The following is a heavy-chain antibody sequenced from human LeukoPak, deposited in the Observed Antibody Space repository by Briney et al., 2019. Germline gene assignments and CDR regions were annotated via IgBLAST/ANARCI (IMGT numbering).Heavy chain of an antibody. CDR1: GFTFSSYW. V-gene: IGHV3-74*01. CDR2: INSDGSST. J-gene: IGHJ6*02. CDR3: AREGRPPYYYYGMDV. Sequence: PGGSLRLSCAASGFTFSSYWMHWVRQAPGKGLVWVSRINSDGSSTSYADSVKGRFTISRDNAKNTLYLQMNSLRAEDTAVYYCAREGRPPYYYYGMDVWGQGTTVTVSS.